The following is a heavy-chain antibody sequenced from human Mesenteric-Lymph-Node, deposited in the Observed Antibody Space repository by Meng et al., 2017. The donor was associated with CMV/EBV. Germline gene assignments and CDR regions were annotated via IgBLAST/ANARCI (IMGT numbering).Heavy chain of an antibody. V-gene: IGHV1-69*02. J-gene: IGHJ4*02. D-gene: IGHD2-21*01. Sequence: SVKVSCKASGGTFSSYTITWVRQAPGQGLEWMGRIIPIIGIANYAQKIQGRVTITADKSTSTAYMELSSLRSEDTAVYYCNVVIATEFDYWGQGTLVTVSS. CDR2: IIPIIGIA. CDR1: GGTFSSYT. CDR3: NVVIATEFDY.